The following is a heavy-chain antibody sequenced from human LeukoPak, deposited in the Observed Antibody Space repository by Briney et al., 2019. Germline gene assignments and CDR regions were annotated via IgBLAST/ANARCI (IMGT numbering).Heavy chain of an antibody. J-gene: IGHJ3*02. CDR3: ARNGSGGDSDAFDI. V-gene: IGHV4-28*01. Sequence: SETLSLTCTVSGYSISISNWWGWIRPPPGTGLEWIAYIYYGGNTFYNPSLKPRITMSVDTSKNQFSLKLSSVTDVDTAVYYCARNGSGGDSDAFDIWGQGTMVTVSS. D-gene: IGHD4-23*01. CDR2: IYYGGNT. CDR1: GYSISISNW.